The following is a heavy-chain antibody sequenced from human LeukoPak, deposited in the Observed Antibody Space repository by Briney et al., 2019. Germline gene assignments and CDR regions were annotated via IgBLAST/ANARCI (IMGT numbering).Heavy chain of an antibody. CDR3: AKEGSSGLYFDY. V-gene: IGHV3-7*01. CDR2: IKEDGSEK. Sequence: GGSLRLSCAASKFSFSSYWMSWVRQAPGKGLEWVANIKEDGSEKYYVDSVKGRFTISRDNAKNSLYLQMNSLRAEDTAVYYCAKEGSSGLYFDYWGQGILVTVSS. CDR1: KFSFSSYW. D-gene: IGHD6-19*01. J-gene: IGHJ4*02.